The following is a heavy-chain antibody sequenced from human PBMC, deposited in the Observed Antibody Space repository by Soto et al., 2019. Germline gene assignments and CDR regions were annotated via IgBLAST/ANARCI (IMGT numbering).Heavy chain of an antibody. V-gene: IGHV1-18*01. CDR1: GYAFTTYG. CDR3: ARGRYGDY. J-gene: IGHJ4*02. CDR2: ISAHNGNT. D-gene: IGHD1-1*01. Sequence: QVHLVQSGAEVKKPGASVKVSCKGSGYAFTTYGITWVRQAPGKGLEWMGWISAHNGNTNYAQKLQGRVTVTRDTSTSTAYMELTSLRSDDTAVYYCARGRYGDYWGQGALVTVSS.